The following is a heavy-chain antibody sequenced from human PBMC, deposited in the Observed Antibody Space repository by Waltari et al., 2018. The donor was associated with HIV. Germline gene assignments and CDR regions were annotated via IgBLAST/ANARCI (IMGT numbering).Heavy chain of an antibody. D-gene: IGHD2-8*02. CDR3: ARASGDYSFYYAMDV. Sequence: QVQLVQSGAEVKKPGSPVKVACMASGGTFSSYAFHWVRQAPGQGLEWMGGIIPIFDTTNYAQKFQGRVRITADESTGTAYMELSSLRSEDTAVYYCARASGDYSFYYAMDVWGQGTTVTVSS. CDR2: IIPIFDTT. CDR1: GGTFSSYA. V-gene: IGHV1-69*01. J-gene: IGHJ6*02.